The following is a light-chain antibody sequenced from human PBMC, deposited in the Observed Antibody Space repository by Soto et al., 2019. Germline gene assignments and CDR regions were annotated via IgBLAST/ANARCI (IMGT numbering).Light chain of an antibody. V-gene: IGKV3-15*01. Sequence: EIVMTQSPATLSVSPGERATFSCRASQSVSGSLAWYQQKPGQAPRLLIYGASTRATGIPARFSGSGSGTEFTLTINSLQSEDFAVYYCQQYNDWPPWTFGQGTKVESK. CDR1: QSVSGS. CDR3: QQYNDWPPWT. J-gene: IGKJ1*01. CDR2: GAS.